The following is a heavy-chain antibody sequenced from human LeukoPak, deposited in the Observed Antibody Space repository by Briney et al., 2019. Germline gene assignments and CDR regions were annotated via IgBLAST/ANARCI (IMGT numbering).Heavy chain of an antibody. D-gene: IGHD2-15*01. CDR3: ARRNCSGGSCYYPWFDP. CDR2: IYPGDSDT. CDR1: GYSFTSYW. J-gene: IGHJ5*02. V-gene: IGHV5-51*01. Sequence: GESPKISCKGSGYSFTSYWIGWVRQMPGQGLEWMGIIYPGDSDTRYSPSFQGQVTISADKSISTAYLQWSSLKASDTAMYYCARRNCSGGSCYYPWFDPWGQGTLVTVSS.